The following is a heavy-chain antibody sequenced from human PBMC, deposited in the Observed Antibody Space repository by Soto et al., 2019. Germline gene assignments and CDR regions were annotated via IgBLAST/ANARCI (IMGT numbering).Heavy chain of an antibody. CDR1: GLTFSNYT. J-gene: IGHJ4*02. D-gene: IGHD3-10*01. Sequence: GGSLRLSCAASGLTFSNYTMHWVRQAPGKGLEWVALISYDEIDKYFADAVKGRFTISRDNSKNTLYLQMDSLRAEDTAVYYCAGRSGSSDYWGRGTLVTVSS. CDR3: AGRSGSSDY. V-gene: IGHV3-30*04. CDR2: ISYDEIDK.